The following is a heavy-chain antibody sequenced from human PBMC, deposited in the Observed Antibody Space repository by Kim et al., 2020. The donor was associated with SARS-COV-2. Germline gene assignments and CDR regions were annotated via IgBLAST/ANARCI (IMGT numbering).Heavy chain of an antibody. CDR1: GFAFDNHA. J-gene: IGHJ4*02. Sequence: GGSLRLSCSVSGFAFDNHALTWVRQAPGKGLEWVASIKSDGETHHADSMRGRFTISRDNSKNTLYLQMNRLRVEDTAMYYGATETRPNDFWGQGTLVTVSP. V-gene: IGHV3-23*01. CDR3: ATETRPNDF. D-gene: IGHD1-1*01. CDR2: IKSDGET.